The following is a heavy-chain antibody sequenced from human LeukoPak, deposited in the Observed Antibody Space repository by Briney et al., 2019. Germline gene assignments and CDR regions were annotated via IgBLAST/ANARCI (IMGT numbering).Heavy chain of an antibody. CDR3: VGFYRYSGSDYFGYDPFDI. V-gene: IGHV4-34*01. CDR1: GGSFNFYY. D-gene: IGHD5-12*01. CDR2: VTHSGST. J-gene: IGHJ3*02. Sequence: SETLSLTCTVFGGSFNFYYWSWIRQSPGKGLERIGEVTHSGSTNYTPSLRSRVTMSANTAKNQFSLKLTSVTAADTAVYYCVGFYRYSGSDYFGYDPFDIWGQGTLVTVSS.